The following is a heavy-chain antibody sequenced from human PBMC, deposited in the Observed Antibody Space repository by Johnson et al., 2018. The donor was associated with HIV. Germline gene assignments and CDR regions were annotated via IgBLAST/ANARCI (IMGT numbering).Heavy chain of an antibody. CDR1: GFTFSNYG. V-gene: IGHV3-33*06. CDR2: VWYDGSHT. D-gene: IGHD7-27*01. J-gene: IGHJ3*01. Sequence: QVQLVESGGGVVPSGRSLRLSCVASGFTFSNYGMHWVRQAPGKGLEWVAVVWYDGSHTYYADSVKGRSTIFRDNSENTLYLQMKRLRAECTAVYFCAKDRTNWGYDAFDVWGQGTTVTVSA. CDR3: AKDRTNWGYDAFDV.